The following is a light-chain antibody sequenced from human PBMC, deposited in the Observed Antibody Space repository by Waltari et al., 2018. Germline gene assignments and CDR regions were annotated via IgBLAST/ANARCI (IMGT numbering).Light chain of an antibody. V-gene: IGKV3-11*01. Sequence: EIVLTQSPATLSLSPGDTATLSCRASQSVDSYLAWYQQKPGQAPRLLIYDASDRATGIPARFSGSGSGTDFTLTISSLEPEDFALYYCQERSNWPPTFGQGTKLEIK. CDR3: QERSNWPPT. J-gene: IGKJ2*01. CDR1: QSVDSY. CDR2: DAS.